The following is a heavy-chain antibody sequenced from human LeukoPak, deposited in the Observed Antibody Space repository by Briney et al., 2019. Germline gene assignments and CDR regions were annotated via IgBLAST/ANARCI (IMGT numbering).Heavy chain of an antibody. J-gene: IGHJ4*02. CDR2: ISGSDDGT. V-gene: IGHV3-23*01. Sequence: GGSLRLSCAASGFTFSSYWMSWVRQIPGKGLEWVSAISGSDDGTYYADSVKGRFTISRDNAKNTLYLQMNSLRAEDTAVYYCARYWDWNYAYNYWGQGTLVTVSS. CDR1: GFTFSSYW. D-gene: IGHD3-16*01. CDR3: ARYWDWNYAYNY.